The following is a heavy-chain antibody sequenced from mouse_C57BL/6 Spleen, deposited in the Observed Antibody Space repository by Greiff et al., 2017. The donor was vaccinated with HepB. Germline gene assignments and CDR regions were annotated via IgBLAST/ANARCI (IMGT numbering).Heavy chain of an antibody. CDR3: ARPIYYYGSSYSYAMDY. Sequence: VMLVESGPGLVQPSQSLSITCTVSGFSLTSYGVHWVRQSPGKGLEWLGVIWSGGSTNYNAAFISRLSISKDNSKSQVFFKMNSLQADDTAIYYCARPIYYYGSSYSYAMDYWGQGTSVTVSS. CDR2: IWSGGST. V-gene: IGHV2-2*01. CDR1: GFSLTSYG. D-gene: IGHD1-1*01. J-gene: IGHJ4*01.